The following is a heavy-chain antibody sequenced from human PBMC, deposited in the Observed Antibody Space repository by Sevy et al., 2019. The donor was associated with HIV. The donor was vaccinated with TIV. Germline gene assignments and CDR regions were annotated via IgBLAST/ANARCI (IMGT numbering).Heavy chain of an antibody. CDR1: GYTFTSYG. J-gene: IGHJ4*02. CDR3: ARGGPYSSSSGSGDY. D-gene: IGHD6-6*01. CDR2: ISAYNGNS. V-gene: IGHV1-18*04. Sequence: ASVKVSCKASGYTFTSYGISWVRQAPGQGLEWMGWISAYNGNSNYAQKLQGRVTMTTDTSTSTAYMELRSLRSDDTAVYYCARGGPYSSSSGSGDYWGQGTLVTVSS.